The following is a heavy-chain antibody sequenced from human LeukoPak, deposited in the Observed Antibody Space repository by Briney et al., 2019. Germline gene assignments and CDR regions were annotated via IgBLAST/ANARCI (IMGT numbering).Heavy chain of an antibody. D-gene: IGHD2-2*01. Sequence: GGSLRLSCAASGFTFSSYAMSWVRQAPGKGLEWVSSISDSGGSTYYADSVRGRFTISRDNSKNTLYLQMNSLRAEDTAVYYCAKDRYCITTSCAVPFDYWGQGTLVTVSS. CDR3: AKDRYCITTSCAVPFDY. CDR2: ISDSGGST. J-gene: IGHJ4*02. V-gene: IGHV3-23*01. CDR1: GFTFSSYA.